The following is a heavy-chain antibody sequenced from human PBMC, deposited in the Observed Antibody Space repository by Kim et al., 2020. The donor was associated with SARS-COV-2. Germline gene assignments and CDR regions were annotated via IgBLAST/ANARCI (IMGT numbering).Heavy chain of an antibody. CDR3: ARRGSGHGLDV. CDR2: INAGNGYT. CDR1: GYTFTTYS. J-gene: IGHJ6*02. V-gene: IGHV1-3*01. Sequence: ASVKVSCKPSGYTFTTYSIHWVRQAPGQSLDWMAWINAGNGYTGYSQKLQDRVTLTMDTFASTVYMELSSRMSEDTAVYYCARRGSGHGLDVWGQGTTGT. D-gene: IGHD6-25*01.